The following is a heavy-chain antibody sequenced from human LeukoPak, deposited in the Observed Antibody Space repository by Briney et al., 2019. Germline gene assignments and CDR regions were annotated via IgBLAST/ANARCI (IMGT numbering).Heavy chain of an antibody. CDR1: GGTFSSYA. J-gene: IGHJ4*02. Sequence: SVKVSCKASGGTFSSYAISWVRQAPGQGLEWMGRIIPIFDTANYAQKFQGRVTITTDESTSTAYMELSSLRSEDTAMYYCARGPVYDILTGYSYYFDYWGQGTLVTVSS. CDR2: IIPIFDTA. CDR3: ARGPVYDILTGYSYYFDY. V-gene: IGHV1-69*05. D-gene: IGHD3-9*01.